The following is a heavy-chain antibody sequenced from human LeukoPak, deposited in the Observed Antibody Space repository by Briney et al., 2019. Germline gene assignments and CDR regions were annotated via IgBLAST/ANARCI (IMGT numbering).Heavy chain of an antibody. CDR3: ARGFWSGSSAVWFDP. J-gene: IGHJ5*02. CDR1: GYTFTGYY. CDR2: INPNSGGT. Sequence: ASVKVSCKASGYTFTGYYMHWVRQAPGQGLEWMGWINPNSGGTNYAQKFQGRVTMTRDTSISTAYMELSRLRPDDTAVYYCARGFWSGSSAVWFDPWGQGTLVTVSS. D-gene: IGHD3-3*01. V-gene: IGHV1-2*02.